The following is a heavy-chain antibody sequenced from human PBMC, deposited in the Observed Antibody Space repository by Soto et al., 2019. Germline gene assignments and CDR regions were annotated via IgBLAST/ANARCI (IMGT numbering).Heavy chain of an antibody. CDR1: GFTFSSYG. CDR3: AKDKVPVVVTAPFDY. V-gene: IGHV3-30*18. J-gene: IGHJ4*02. CDR2: ISYDGSNK. D-gene: IGHD2-21*02. Sequence: GGSLRLSCAASGFTFSSYGMHWVRQAPGKGLEWVAVISYDGSNKYYADSVKGRFTISRDNSKNTLYLQMNSLRAEDTAVYYCAKDKVPVVVTAPFDYWGQGTLVTVSS.